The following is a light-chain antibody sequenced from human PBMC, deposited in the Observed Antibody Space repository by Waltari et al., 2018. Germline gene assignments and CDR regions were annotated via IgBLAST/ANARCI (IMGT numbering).Light chain of an antibody. J-gene: IGLJ2*01. CDR1: SSAVGGYNY. V-gene: IGLV2-14*03. Sequence: QSALTQPASVSGSPGQSITIPCPGTSSAVGGYNYVSWYQQHPGKAPKLMIYDVSNRPSGVSNRFSGSKSGNTASLTISGLQAEDEADYYCSSYISSSTLELFGGGTSLTVL. CDR2: DVS. CDR3: SSYISSSTLEL.